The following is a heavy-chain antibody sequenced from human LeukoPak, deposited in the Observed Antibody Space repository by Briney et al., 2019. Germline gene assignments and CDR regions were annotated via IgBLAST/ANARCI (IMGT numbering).Heavy chain of an antibody. D-gene: IGHD1-14*01. J-gene: IGHJ6*02. CDR3: ARAHGATRTLYGMDV. V-gene: IGHV3-66*01. CDR2: IYSGGST. CDR1: RFTDSRNY. Sequence: GWALRLSLAASRFTDSRNYMSWLRQAPGKGLEGVSVIYSGGSTYYADSVKGRFTISRDNSKNTLYLQMKSLRAEDTAVDYCARAHGATRTLYGMDVWGQGSTVTVS.